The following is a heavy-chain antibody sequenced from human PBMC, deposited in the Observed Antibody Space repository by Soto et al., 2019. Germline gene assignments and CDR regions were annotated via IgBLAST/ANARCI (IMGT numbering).Heavy chain of an antibody. CDR2: TSRNCSTT. CDR3: AQLHPYNYKWYRGSLY. J-gene: IGHJ4*02. Sequence: ESLRLSCSPSGFTFSNYPMNFVRQPPGKEVQWISPTSRNCSTTYYSHSVKGRLTTSRDNSNNTLYLQMNSPRADDTAVYYCAQLHPYNYKWYRGSLYWGQGTLVTVSS. V-gene: IGHV3-23*01. CDR1: GFTFSNYP. D-gene: IGHD2-8*01.